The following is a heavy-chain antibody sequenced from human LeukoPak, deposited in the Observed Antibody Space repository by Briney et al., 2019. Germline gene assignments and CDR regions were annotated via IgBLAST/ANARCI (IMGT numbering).Heavy chain of an antibody. J-gene: IGHJ4*02. D-gene: IGHD2-15*01. CDR1: GGSFSENY. CDR3: ARGRGVVVRDWFDY. V-gene: IGHV4-34*01. Sequence: PSETLSLTCAVYGGSFSENYWTWIRQPPGKGLQWIGEINHSGRTNYNPSLKSRVTISVDSWKNQFSLELTSVTAADTAVYYCARGRGVVVRDWFDYWGQGTLVTVSS. CDR2: INHSGRT.